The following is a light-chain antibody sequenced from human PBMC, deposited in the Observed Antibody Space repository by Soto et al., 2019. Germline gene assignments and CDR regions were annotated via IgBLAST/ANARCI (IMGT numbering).Light chain of an antibody. V-gene: IGKV3D-15*01. CDR1: QSVRSN. CDR3: QQRSNWPPIS. Sequence: KVMTQAPATLSVSPGERATLSCRASQSVRSNLAWYQQKPGQAPRLLIYDASTRATDIPARFSGSGSGTDFTLTISSLESEDSAISYCQQRSNWPPISFGQGTRLEIK. J-gene: IGKJ5*01. CDR2: DAS.